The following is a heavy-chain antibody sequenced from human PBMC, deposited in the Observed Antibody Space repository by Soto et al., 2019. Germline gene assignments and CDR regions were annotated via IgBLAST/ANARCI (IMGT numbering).Heavy chain of an antibody. D-gene: IGHD3-10*01. J-gene: IGHJ6*02. CDR1: GGSISSSSYY. CDR3: ARLGGRAYYYGSGSYLYGMDV. V-gene: IGHV4-39*01. Sequence: LSLTCTVSGGSISSSSYYWGWIRQPPGKGLEWIGSIYYSGSTYYNPSLKSRVTISVDTSKNQFSLKLSSVTAADTAVYYCARLGGRAYYYGSGSYLYGMDVWGQGTTVTVSS. CDR2: IYYSGST.